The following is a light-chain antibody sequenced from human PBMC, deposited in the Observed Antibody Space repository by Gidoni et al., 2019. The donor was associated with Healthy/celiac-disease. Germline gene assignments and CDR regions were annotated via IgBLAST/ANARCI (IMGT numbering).Light chain of an antibody. Sequence: DIQMTQSPSTLSASVGDRVTITCRASRSISSWLAWYQQKPGKAPKLLIYKASSLESGVPSRFSGSGSGTEFTLTISSLQPDDFATYYCQQYNSYLFTFGPXTKVDIK. CDR1: RSISSW. CDR2: KAS. V-gene: IGKV1-5*03. J-gene: IGKJ3*01. CDR3: QQYNSYLFT.